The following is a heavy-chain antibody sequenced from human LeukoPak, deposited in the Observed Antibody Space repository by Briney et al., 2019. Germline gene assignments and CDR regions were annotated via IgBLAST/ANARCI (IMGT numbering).Heavy chain of an antibody. V-gene: IGHV3-23*01. CDR2: ISGSGGST. CDR3: AKVFLGDIIRPNLNSYFDY. J-gene: IGHJ4*02. CDR1: GFTFSSYA. Sequence: QAGGSLRLSCAASGFTFSSYAMSWVRQAPGKGLEWVSAISGSGGSTYYADSVKGRFTISRDNSKNTLYLQMNSLRAEDTAVYYCAKVFLGDIIRPNLNSYFDYWGQGTLVTVSS. D-gene: IGHD2/OR15-2a*01.